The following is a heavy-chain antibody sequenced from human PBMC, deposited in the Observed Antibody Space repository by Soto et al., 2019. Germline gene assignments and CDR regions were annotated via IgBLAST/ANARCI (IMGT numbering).Heavy chain of an antibody. J-gene: IGHJ6*02. V-gene: IGHV3-64*01. CDR2: ISSNGGST. D-gene: IGHD2-15*01. CDR3: ARGVVVVTATYGMDG. CDR1: GFTFSSYA. Sequence: EVQLVESGGGLVQPGGYLRLSCAASGFTFSSYAMHWVRQDTGKGLEYVSAISSNGGSTYYANSVKGRFTISRDNSKNTLYLQMGSLRAEDMAVYYCARGVVVVTATYGMDGWGQGTTVTVSS.